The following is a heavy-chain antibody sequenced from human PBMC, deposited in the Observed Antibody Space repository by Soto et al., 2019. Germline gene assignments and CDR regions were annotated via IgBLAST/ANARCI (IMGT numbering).Heavy chain of an antibody. CDR1: GGSISSGGYY. CDR3: ARVTMVRGHYYYGMDV. D-gene: IGHD3-10*01. V-gene: IGHV4-39*01. Sequence: PSETLSLTCTVSGGSISSGGYYWSWIREHPGKGLEWIGDIYSSGTPYYNPSCKSGVTISVDASKNKFSMKLSSVTAADTAVYYRARVTMVRGHYYYGMDVWGQGTTVTVAS. J-gene: IGHJ6*02. CDR2: IYSSGTP.